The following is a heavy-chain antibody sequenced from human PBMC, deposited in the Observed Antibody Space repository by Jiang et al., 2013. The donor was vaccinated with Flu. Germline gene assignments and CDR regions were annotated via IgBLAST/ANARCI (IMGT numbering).Heavy chain of an antibody. J-gene: IGHJ6*04. CDR1: GGSFSGYY. CDR3: ARGVTIRSKGYYGMDV. D-gene: IGHD3-3*01. V-gene: IGHV4-34*01. CDR2: INHSGST. Sequence: LLKPSETLSLTCAVYGGSFSGYYWSWIRQPPGKGLEWIGEINHSGSTNYNPPLKSRVTISVDTSKNQFSLKLSSVTAADTAVYYCARGVTIRSKGYYGMDVWGKGTTVTVSS.